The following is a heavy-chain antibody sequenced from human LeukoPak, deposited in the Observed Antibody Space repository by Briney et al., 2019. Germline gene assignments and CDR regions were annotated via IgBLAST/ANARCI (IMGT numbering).Heavy chain of an antibody. J-gene: IGHJ5*02. CDR3: ARGPRKFPRIAVAAPFDP. CDR1: GYTFTSYD. V-gene: IGHV1-8*03. D-gene: IGHD6-19*01. CDR2: MNPDSGNT. Sequence: ASVKVSCKASGYTFTSYDINWVRQATGQGLEWMGWMNPDSGNTGYAQKFQGRVTITKNTALTTAYMELSSLRSEDTAVYYCARGPRKFPRIAVAAPFDPWGQGTLVTVSS.